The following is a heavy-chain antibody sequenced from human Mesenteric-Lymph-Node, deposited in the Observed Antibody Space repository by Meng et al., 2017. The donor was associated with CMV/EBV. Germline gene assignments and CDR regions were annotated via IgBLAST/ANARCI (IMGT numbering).Heavy chain of an antibody. CDR1: GFTFSSYS. Sequence: GESLKISCAASGFTFSSYSMNWVRQAPGKGLEWVSSISSSSSYIYYADSVKGRFTISRDNAKNSLYLQMNSLRAEDTAVYYFARDRGYNWNVDYWGQGTLVTVSS. CDR2: ISSSSSYI. V-gene: IGHV3-21*01. CDR3: ARDRGYNWNVDY. J-gene: IGHJ4*02. D-gene: IGHD1-1*01.